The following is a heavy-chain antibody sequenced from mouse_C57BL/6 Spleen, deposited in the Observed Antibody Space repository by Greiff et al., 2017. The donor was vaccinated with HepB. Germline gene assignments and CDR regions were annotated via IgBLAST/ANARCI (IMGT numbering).Heavy chain of an antibody. V-gene: IGHV5-9*01. Sequence: EVKLMESGGGLVKPGGSLKLSCAASGFTFSSYTMSWVRQTPEKRLEWVATISGGGGNTYYPDSVKGRFTISRDNAKNTLYLHMSSLRSEDTALYYCARHWGYDYDAAWFAYWGQGTLVTVSA. CDR2: ISGGGGNT. CDR3: ARHWGYDYDAAWFAY. CDR1: GFTFSSYT. D-gene: IGHD2-4*01. J-gene: IGHJ3*01.